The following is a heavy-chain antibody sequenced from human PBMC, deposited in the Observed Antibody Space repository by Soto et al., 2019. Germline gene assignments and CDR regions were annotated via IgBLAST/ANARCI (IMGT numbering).Heavy chain of an antibody. J-gene: IGHJ3*02. V-gene: IGHV1-69*13. CDR2: IIPIFGTA. CDR3: ARERFPGQGAFDI. CDR1: GGTFSSYA. Sequence: SVKVSCKASGGTFSSYAISWVRQAPGQGLEWMGGIIPIFGTANYAQKFQGRVTITADESTSTAYMELSSLRSEDTAVYYCARERFPGQGAFDIWGQGTMVTVSS. D-gene: IGHD3-3*01.